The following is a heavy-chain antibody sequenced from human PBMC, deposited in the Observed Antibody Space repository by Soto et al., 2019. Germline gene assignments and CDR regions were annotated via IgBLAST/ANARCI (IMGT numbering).Heavy chain of an antibody. CDR3: ARDDDYALDS. CDR2: IYPGDSYT. V-gene: IGHV5-51*01. CDR1: GYSFISYW. Sequence: PGEPLKISCKGSGYSFISYWIGWVRQTPGKGLEWMGIIYPGDSYTRYSPSFQGQVTISVDKSLITAYLQWNSLKASETAMYYGARDDDYALDSWGQGTLVTVSS. J-gene: IGHJ4*02. D-gene: IGHD3-16*01.